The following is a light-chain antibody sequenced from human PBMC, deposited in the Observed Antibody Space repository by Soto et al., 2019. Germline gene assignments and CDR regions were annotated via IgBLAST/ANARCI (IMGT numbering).Light chain of an antibody. CDR2: GAS. CDR3: QKYDRVPWT. CDR1: QSVSSSY. V-gene: IGKV3-20*01. J-gene: IGKJ1*01. Sequence: EIVLTQSPGTLSLSPGERATLSCRASQSVSSSYLAWYQQKPGQAPRLLIYGASSRATGIPDRFSASGSGTDFTLTISSLQPEDVATYYCQKYDRVPWTFGRGTKVEIK.